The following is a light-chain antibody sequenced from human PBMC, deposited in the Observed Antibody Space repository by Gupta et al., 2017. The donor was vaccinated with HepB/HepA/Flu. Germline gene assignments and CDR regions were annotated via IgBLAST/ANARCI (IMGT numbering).Light chain of an antibody. CDR1: QPVNIW. J-gene: IGKJ5*01. CDR2: AAS. Sequence: DLQMTQSPSFVSASVGDRVTITFRASQPVNIWLAWYQQKPGKAPTLLISAASSLQNGVPSRFSGSGSGTDFTLTITKLQPEDFATYSCQHNYSFPITFGQGTRLEIK. CDR3: QHNYSFPIT. V-gene: IGKV1D-12*01.